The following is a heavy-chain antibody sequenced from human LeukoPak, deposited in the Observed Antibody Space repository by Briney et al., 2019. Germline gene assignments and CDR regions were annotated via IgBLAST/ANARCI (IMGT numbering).Heavy chain of an antibody. D-gene: IGHD6-19*01. CDR3: AKVHSSGWY. CDR1: GFTFISYS. CDR2: ISGSGGST. J-gene: IGHJ4*02. Sequence: PGGSLRLSCAASGFTFISYSMNWVRQAPGKGLEWVSAISGSGGSTYYADSVKGRFTISRDNSKNTLYLQMNSLRAEDTAVYYCAKVHSSGWYWGQGTLVTVSS. V-gene: IGHV3-23*01.